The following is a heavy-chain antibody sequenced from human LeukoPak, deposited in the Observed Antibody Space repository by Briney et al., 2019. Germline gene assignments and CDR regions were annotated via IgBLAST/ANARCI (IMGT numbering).Heavy chain of an antibody. D-gene: IGHD6-6*01. J-gene: IGHJ6*03. CDR1: GFTFDDYG. V-gene: IGHV3-20*01. Sequence: GGSLRLSCAASGFTFDDYGMSWVRQAPGKGLEWVSGINWNGGSTGYADSVKGRFTISRDNAKNSLYLQMNSLRAEDTALYHCARVSSSSSYYYYYYMDVWDKGTTVTVSS. CDR3: ARVSSSSSYYYYYYMDV. CDR2: INWNGGST.